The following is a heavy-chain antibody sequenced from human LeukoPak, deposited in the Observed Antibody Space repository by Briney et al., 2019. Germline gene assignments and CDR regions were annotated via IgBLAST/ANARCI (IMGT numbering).Heavy chain of an antibody. J-gene: IGHJ5*02. CDR1: GGSISSSSYY. D-gene: IGHD6-13*01. V-gene: IGHV4-39*01. CDR3: ARRSSWYGEFDP. Sequence: KPSETLSLTCTVSGGSISSSSYYWGWIRQPPGKGLEWIGSIYYSGSTYYNPSLKSRVTISVDTSKNQFSLKLSPVTAADTAVYYCARRSSWYGEFDPWGQGTLVTVSS. CDR2: IYYSGST.